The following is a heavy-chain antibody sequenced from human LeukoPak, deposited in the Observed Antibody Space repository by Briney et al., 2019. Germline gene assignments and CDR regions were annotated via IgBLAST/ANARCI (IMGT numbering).Heavy chain of an antibody. CDR1: GFTFSSYE. J-gene: IGHJ4*02. D-gene: IGHD5-24*01. V-gene: IGHV3-48*03. Sequence: GGSLRPSCAASGFTFSSYEMNWVRQAPGKGLEWVSYISSSGSTIYYADSVKGRFTISRDNAKNSLYLQMNSLRAEDTAVYYCALPIEMAIPGRYWGQGTLVTVSS. CDR3: ALPIEMAIPGRY. CDR2: ISSSGSTI.